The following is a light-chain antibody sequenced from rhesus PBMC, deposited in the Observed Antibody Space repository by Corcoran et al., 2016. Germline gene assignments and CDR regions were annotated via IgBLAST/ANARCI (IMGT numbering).Light chain of an antibody. CDR2: GAS. Sequence: ETVVTQSPATLSLSPGERATLSCRASQSVGSYLAWYQQKPGQAPRPPIYGASSMATGIPDRFSGSGSGTDFTLTISSLEPEDVGVYYCQQSSNLYSFGQGTKVEIK. J-gene: IGKJ2*01. CDR1: QSVGSY. V-gene: IGKV3-24*04. CDR3: QQSSNLYS.